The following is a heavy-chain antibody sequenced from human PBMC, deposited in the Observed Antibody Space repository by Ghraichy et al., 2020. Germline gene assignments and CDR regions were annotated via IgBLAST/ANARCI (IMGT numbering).Heavy chain of an antibody. J-gene: IGHJ5*02. CDR1: RFSLSATGVG. CDR2: IFYNDEE. CDR3: AHEGYGSDNWFDA. Sequence: SGPTLVKPTQTLTLTCTFSRFSLSATGVGVGWIRQPPGKALEWLALIFYNDEERYNPSLNSRLNIAKDTSKNYVVLTMTNMDPVDTATYYCAHEGYGSDNWFDAWGQGILVTFSS. V-gene: IGHV2-5*01. D-gene: IGHD2-8*02.